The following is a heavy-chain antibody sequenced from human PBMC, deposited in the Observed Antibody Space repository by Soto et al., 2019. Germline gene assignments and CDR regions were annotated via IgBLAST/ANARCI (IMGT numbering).Heavy chain of an antibody. V-gene: IGHV4-31*11. CDR1: GGSIISASYS. CDR2: IYSSGST. CDR3: AREDAARIERWFDA. D-gene: IGHD6-6*01. J-gene: IGHJ5*02. Sequence: QVQLQESGPRLVKPSQTLSLSCAVSGGSIISASYSWNWIRQSPGRGVEWIGHIYSSGSTYYNPSLKSRVSISVDTSNNQFSLELTSVTAADTAVYFCAREDAARIERWFDAWGQGILVTVSS.